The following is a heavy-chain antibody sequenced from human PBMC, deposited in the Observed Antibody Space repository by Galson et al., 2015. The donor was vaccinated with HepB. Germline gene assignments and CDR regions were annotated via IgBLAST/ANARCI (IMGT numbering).Heavy chain of an antibody. J-gene: IGHJ4*02. CDR1: GYTLTELY. V-gene: IGHV1-24*01. Sequence: SVKVCCKVSGYTLTELYMHWVRQAPGKGLEWMGGFDPEYGETIYAQKFQGRVTMTEDTPTDTAYMELSSLRSEDTAVYYCATSKRGWSGYYDYWGQGTLVTVSS. D-gene: IGHD3-3*01. CDR2: FDPEYGET. CDR3: ATSKRGWSGYYDY.